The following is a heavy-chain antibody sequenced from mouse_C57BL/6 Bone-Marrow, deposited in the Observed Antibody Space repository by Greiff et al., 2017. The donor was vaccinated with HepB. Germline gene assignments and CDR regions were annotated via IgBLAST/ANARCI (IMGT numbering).Heavy chain of an antibody. CDR1: GYAFSSSW. D-gene: IGHD2-5*01. CDR2: IYPGDGDT. CDR3: ARHYSNYVGFAY. Sequence: VKLVESGPELVKPGASVKISCKASGYAFSSSWMNWVKQRPGKGLEWIGRIYPGDGDTNYNGKFKGKATLTADKSSSTAYMQLSSLTSEDSAVYFCARHYSNYVGFAYWGQGTLVTVSA. J-gene: IGHJ3*01. V-gene: IGHV1-82*01.